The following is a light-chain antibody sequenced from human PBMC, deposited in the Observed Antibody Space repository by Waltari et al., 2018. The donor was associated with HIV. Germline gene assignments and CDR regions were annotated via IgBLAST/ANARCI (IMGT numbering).Light chain of an antibody. CDR3: QSYDSSLRV. Sequence: QSVLTQPPSVSGAPGQRVTISCTGSSPKLGEGYDVHWYQQIPGTAPKLLIYDNINRPSGVPDRFSGSKSGTSASLAITGLQAEDEADYYCQSYDSSLRVFGGGTKLTVL. V-gene: IGLV1-40*01. CDR1: SPKLGEGYD. J-gene: IGLJ3*02. CDR2: DNI.